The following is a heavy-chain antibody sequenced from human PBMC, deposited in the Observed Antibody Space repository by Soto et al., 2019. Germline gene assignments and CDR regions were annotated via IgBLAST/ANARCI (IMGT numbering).Heavy chain of an antibody. CDR1: GYTFTSYY. J-gene: IGHJ2*01. CDR3: AKKGSPSGDHTNWYFDL. CDR2: INPSGGST. V-gene: IGHV1-46*01. D-gene: IGHD7-27*01. Sequence: ASVKVSCKASGYTFTSYYTHWVRQAPGQGLEWMGIINPSGGSTSYAQKFQGRVTMTRDTSTSTAYMELRSLRSDDTAVYFCAKKGSPSGDHTNWYFDLWGRGTLVTVSS.